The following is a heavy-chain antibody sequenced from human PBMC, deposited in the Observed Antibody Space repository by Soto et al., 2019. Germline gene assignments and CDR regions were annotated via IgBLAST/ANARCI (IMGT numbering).Heavy chain of an antibody. CDR2: ISASNGNT. J-gene: IGHJ4*02. CDR3: VRDRSSENSLKWLDY. V-gene: IGHV1-18*01. CDR1: GYAFSAHG. Sequence: QGQLVQSGAEVKRPGASVKVACMASGYAFSAHGITWVRQAPGQGLEWMGWISASNGNTKYAPGLQGRVILTTDTSTSTAYMELRSLRPDDTAVYYCVRDRSSENSLKWLDYWGQGTLVTVSS. D-gene: IGHD6-19*01.